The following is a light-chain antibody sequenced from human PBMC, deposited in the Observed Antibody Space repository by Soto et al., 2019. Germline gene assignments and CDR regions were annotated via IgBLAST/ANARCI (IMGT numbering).Light chain of an antibody. CDR2: KAS. CDR1: QSISTW. V-gene: IGKV1-5*03. J-gene: IGKJ1*01. Sequence: DIQMTQSPSTLSASVGDRVTITCRASQSISTWLAWYQQKPGQAPKLLIQKASSLESGVPSRFSGSGSGTEFTLTISGLQPDDFATYYCQQYDTYCTFGQGTKVEVK. CDR3: QQYDTYCT.